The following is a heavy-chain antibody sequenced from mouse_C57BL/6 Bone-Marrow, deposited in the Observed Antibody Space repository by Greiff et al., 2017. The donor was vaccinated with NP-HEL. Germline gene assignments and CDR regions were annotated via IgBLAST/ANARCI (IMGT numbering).Heavy chain of an antibody. CDR3: AIKGGSSGYFFMDY. CDR1: GYTFTSYW. D-gene: IGHD3-2*02. V-gene: IGHV1-74*01. CDR2: IHPSDSDT. Sequence: QVQLQQPGAELVKPGASVKVSCKASGYTFTSYWMHWVKQRPGQGLEWIGRIHPSDSDTNYNQKFKGKATLTVDKSSSTAYMQLSSLTSEDSAVYYCAIKGGSSGYFFMDYWGQGTSVTVSS. J-gene: IGHJ4*01.